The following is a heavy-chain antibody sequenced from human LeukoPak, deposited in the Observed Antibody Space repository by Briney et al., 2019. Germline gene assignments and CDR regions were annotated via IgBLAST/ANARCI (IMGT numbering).Heavy chain of an antibody. CDR2: IASDGSST. Sequence: PGGSLRLSCAVSGFTFSSYWMSWVRQAPGKGLVWVSRIASDGSSTTYADSVKGRFSISRDNAKNTLYLQMNSLRVEDTAVYYCARGRPHGYDYWGQGTLVTVSS. CDR1: GFTFSSYW. D-gene: IGHD5-18*01. V-gene: IGHV3-74*01. CDR3: ARGRPHGYDY. J-gene: IGHJ4*02.